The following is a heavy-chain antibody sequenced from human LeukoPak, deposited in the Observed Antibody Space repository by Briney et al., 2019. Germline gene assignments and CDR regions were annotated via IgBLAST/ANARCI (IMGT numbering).Heavy chain of an antibody. J-gene: IGHJ5*02. Sequence: SETLSLTCTVSGYSISSGYYWGWIRQPPGKGLEWIGIIYHSGSTYYNPSLKSRVTISVDTSKNQFSLKLSSVTAADTAVYYCARDPLYCSGGSCYSTWFDPWGQGTLVTISS. CDR3: ARDPLYCSGGSCYSTWFDP. CDR2: IYHSGST. CDR1: GYSISSGYY. V-gene: IGHV4-38-2*02. D-gene: IGHD2-15*01.